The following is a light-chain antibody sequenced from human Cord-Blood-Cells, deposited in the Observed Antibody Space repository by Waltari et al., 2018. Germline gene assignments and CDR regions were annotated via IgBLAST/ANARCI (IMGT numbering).Light chain of an antibody. CDR2: GAS. V-gene: IGKV3-20*01. J-gene: IGKJ4*01. CDR1: QSVSSSY. Sequence: EIVLTQSPGTLSLSPGERANLSCRASQSVSSSYLAWYQQKPGQAPRFLIYGASSRSTGIPDRFSGSGSGTDFTLTISRLEPEDFAVYYCQQYGSSPLTFGGGTKVEIK. CDR3: QQYGSSPLT.